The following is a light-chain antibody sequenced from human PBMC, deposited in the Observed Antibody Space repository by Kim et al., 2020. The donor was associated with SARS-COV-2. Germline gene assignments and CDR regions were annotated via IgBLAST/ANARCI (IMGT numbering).Light chain of an antibody. CDR1: QSVLYSSNNKNH. V-gene: IGKV4-1*01. J-gene: IGKJ2*01. CDR3: QQYYSTPPYT. Sequence: DIVMTQSPDSLAVSLGEGATINCKSSQSVLYSSNNKNHLAWYQQKPGQPPKLLMYWASTREPGVPDRFSGSGSGTDFILTISSLQAEDVAVYYCQQYYSTPPYTFGQGTKLEI. CDR2: WAS.